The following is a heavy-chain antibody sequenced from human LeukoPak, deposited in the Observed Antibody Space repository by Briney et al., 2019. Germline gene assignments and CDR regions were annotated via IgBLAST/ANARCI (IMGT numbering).Heavy chain of an antibody. CDR2: INHSGST. J-gene: IGHJ5*02. V-gene: IGHV4-34*01. CDR3: ARVLAYYDFWSGYYPRWFDP. Sequence: SETLSLTCAVYGGSFSGYYWSWIRQPPGKGLERIGEINHSGSTNYNPSLKSRVTISVDTSKNQFSLKLSSVTAADTAVYYCARVLAYYDFWSGYYPRWFDPWGQGTLVTVSS. D-gene: IGHD3-3*01. CDR1: GGSFSGYY.